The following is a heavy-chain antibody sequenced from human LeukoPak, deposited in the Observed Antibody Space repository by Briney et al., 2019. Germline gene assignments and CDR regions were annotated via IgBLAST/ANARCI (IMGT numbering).Heavy chain of an antibody. Sequence: SETLSLTCTVSGGSISSYYWSWIRQPPGKGLEWIGYIYYSGSTNYKPSLKSRVTISVDTSKNQFSLKLSSVTAADTAVYYCARGVIPVTIPVWGSTSYYYYYMDVWGKGTTVTVSS. J-gene: IGHJ6*03. CDR2: IYYSGST. CDR3: ARGVIPVTIPVWGSTSYYYYYMDV. V-gene: IGHV4-59*01. CDR1: GGSISSYY. D-gene: IGHD2-2*02.